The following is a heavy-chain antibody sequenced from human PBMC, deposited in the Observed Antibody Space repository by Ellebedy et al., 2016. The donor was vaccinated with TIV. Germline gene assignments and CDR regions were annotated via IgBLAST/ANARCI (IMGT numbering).Heavy chain of an antibody. V-gene: IGHV3-53*01. D-gene: IGHD3-16*01. CDR3: ASRSYEYYYYGMDV. CDR1: GFTVSSNY. CDR2: IYSGGGT. J-gene: IGHJ6*02. Sequence: PGGSLRLSCAASGFTVSSNYMSWVRQAPGKGLEWVSLIYSGGGTYYADSVKGRFTISRDNSKNTLYLHMNSLRAEDTAVYYCASRSYEYYYYGMDVWGQGTTVTVSS.